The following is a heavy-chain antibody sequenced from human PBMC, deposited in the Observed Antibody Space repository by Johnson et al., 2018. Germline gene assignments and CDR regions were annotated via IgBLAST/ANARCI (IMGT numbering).Heavy chain of an antibody. CDR3: ARDLSCGGDCYFYFQH. D-gene: IGHD2-21*02. J-gene: IGHJ1*01. CDR1: GFTFSSYS. V-gene: IGHV3-48*02. Sequence: VQLVQSGGGLVQPGGSLRLSCAASGFTFSSYSMNWVRQAPGKGLEWVSYISSSSSTIYYADSVKGRFTISSDNAKNSLYLQMNSLRDEDKAVYYCARDLSCGGDCYFYFQHWGQGTLVAVSS. CDR2: ISSSSSTI.